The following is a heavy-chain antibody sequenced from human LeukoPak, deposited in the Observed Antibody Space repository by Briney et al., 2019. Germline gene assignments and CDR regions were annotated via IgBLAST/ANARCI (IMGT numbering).Heavy chain of an antibody. CDR3: ARAGYYYDSSGYYYFDY. V-gene: IGHV3-20*04. J-gene: IGHJ4*02. Sequence: GGSLRLSCAASGFTFDDYGMSWVRQAPGKGLEWVSGINWNGGSTGYADSVKGRFTISRDNAKNSLYLQMNSLRAEDTALYYCARAGYYYDSSGYYYFDYWGQGTGVTVSS. D-gene: IGHD3-22*01. CDR2: INWNGGST. CDR1: GFTFDDYG.